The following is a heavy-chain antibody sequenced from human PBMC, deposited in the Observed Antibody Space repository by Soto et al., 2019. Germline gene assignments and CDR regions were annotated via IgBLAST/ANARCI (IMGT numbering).Heavy chain of an antibody. CDR1: GFTFSSYG. D-gene: IGHD4-17*01. J-gene: IGHJ6*02. CDR2: ISYDGSNK. CDR3: AKAHYGDYVTYYYYGMDV. V-gene: IGHV3-30*18. Sequence: GGSLRLSCAASGFTFSSYGMHWVRQAPGKGLEWVAVISYDGSNKYYADSVKGRFTISRDNSKNTLYLQMNSLRAEDTAVYYCAKAHYGDYVTYYYYGMDVWGQGTTVTVSS.